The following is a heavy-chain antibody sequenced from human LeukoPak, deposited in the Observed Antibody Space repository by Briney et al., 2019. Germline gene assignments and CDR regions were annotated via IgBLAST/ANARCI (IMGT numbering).Heavy chain of an antibody. CDR1: GDSISSSSYY. CDR3: ARGAPGGHFDY. CDR2: IYYSGST. Sequence: SETLSLTCTVSGDSISSSSYYWGWIRQPPGKGLEWIGSIYYSGSTYYNPSLKSRVTISVDTSKNQFSLKLSSVTAADTAVYYCARGAPGGHFDYRGQGTLVTVSS. J-gene: IGHJ4*02. V-gene: IGHV4-39*07.